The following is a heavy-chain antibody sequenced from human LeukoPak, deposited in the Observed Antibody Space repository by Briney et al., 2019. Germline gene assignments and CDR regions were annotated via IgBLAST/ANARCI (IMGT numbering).Heavy chain of an antibody. CDR3: ARFRGVIMGRFDY. CDR2: INPNSGGT. CDR1: GYTFTGYY. J-gene: IGHJ4*02. V-gene: IGHV1-2*02. D-gene: IGHD3-10*01. Sequence: ASVTVSCKASGYTFTGYYMHWVRQAPGQGLEWMGWINPNSGGTNYAQKFQGRVTMTRDTSISTAYMELSRLRSDDTAVYYCARFRGVIMGRFDYWGQGTLVTVSS.